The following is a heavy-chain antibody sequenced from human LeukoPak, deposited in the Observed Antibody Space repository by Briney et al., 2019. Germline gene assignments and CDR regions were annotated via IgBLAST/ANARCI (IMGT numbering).Heavy chain of an antibody. V-gene: IGHV3-66*02. CDR1: GFTLSSNY. D-gene: IGHD5-18*01. CDR3: ARIYKGYSYGYEVGTRHYYYMDV. CDR2: IYSGGST. J-gene: IGHJ6*03. Sequence: GGALRLSCAASGFTLSSNYMSWVRQAPGKGLEWVSVIYSGGSTYYTASVTGRFTISREQSKNRLYLQMNSLRAEDTAVYYCARIYKGYSYGYEVGTRHYYYMDVWGKGTTVTVSS.